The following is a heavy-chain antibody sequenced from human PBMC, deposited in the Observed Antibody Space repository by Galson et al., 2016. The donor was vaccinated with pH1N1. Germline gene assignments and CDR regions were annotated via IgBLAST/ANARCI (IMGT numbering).Heavy chain of an antibody. CDR2: VNGAGRVT. Sequence: LRLSCAASGFTFSDYYMSWIRQAPGKGLEWVSNVNGAGRVTYYADSVKGRFTISRDNSKNTMYLQMNNLSAEDTAVYYCAKDLPTSWDFDSWGQGTRVTVSS. D-gene: IGHD2-2*01. CDR1: GFTFSDYY. J-gene: IGHJ4*02. CDR3: AKDLPTSWDFDS. V-gene: IGHV3-11*01.